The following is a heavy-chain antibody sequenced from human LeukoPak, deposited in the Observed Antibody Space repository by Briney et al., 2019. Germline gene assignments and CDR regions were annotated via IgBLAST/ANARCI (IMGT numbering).Heavy chain of an antibody. V-gene: IGHV1-46*01. Sequence: ASVKVSCKASGYTFTSYYMHWVRQAPGQGLEWMGIINPSGGSPTYAQKFQGRVTMTRDTSTSTVYMELSSLRSEDTAVYYCARRYYYDSSGYYFDYWGQGTLVTVSS. J-gene: IGHJ4*02. D-gene: IGHD3-22*01. CDR2: INPSGGSP. CDR3: ARRYYYDSSGYYFDY. CDR1: GYTFTSYY.